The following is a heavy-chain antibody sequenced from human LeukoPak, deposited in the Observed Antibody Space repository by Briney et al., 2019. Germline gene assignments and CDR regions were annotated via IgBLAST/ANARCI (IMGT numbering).Heavy chain of an antibody. V-gene: IGHV4-4*07. CDR1: GGSISSYY. CDR3: ARGGSGWYYYYYYMDV. D-gene: IGHD6-19*01. J-gene: IGHJ6*03. Sequence: SETLSLTCTVCGGSISSYYWSWIRQPAGKGLEWIGRIYTSGSTNYNPSLKSRVTMSVDTSKNQFSLKLSSVTAADTAVYYCARGGSGWYYYYYYMDVWGKGTTVTVSS. CDR2: IYTSGST.